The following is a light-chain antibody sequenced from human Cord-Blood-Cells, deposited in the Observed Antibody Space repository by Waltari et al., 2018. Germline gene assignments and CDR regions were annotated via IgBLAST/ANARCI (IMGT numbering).Light chain of an antibody. J-gene: IGLJ3*02. CDR3: QSADSSGTYRV. Sequence: SYELTQPPSVSVSPGQTARITCSGDALPKQYAYWYQQKPGQAPVLVIYKDSERPSGITGRFSGSSSGTTVTLTISGVQAEDEADYYCQSADSSGTYRVFGGGTKLTVL. CDR2: KDS. CDR1: ALPKQY. V-gene: IGLV3-25*03.